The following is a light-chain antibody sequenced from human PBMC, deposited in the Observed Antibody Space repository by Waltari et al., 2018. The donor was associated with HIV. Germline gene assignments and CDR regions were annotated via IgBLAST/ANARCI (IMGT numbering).Light chain of an antibody. CDR3: QSPDSSGPWV. Sequence: SYELTQPPSVSVSPGQTARITCPGDALPKPYAYWYQQKPGQAPVLVIYKDTERPSGIPERFSGSSSGTTVTLTISGVQAEDEADYYCQSPDSSGPWVFGGGTKLTVL. J-gene: IGLJ3*02. CDR1: ALPKPY. CDR2: KDT. V-gene: IGLV3-25*03.